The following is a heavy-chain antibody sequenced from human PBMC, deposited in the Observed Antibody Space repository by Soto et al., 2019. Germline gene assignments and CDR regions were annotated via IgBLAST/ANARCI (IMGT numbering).Heavy chain of an antibody. D-gene: IGHD2-21*02. Sequence: ETLSLTCSVSGGSVSYNSYYWGWIRQPPGKGLEWVGGIFYTGTTYYNPSLKDRLSISVDTSKNSFSLNLTSVTAADTAVYFCARLVVVTPVANVWGQGALVTAPQ. V-gene: IGHV4-39*01. CDR1: GGSVSYNSYY. CDR2: IFYTGTT. J-gene: IGHJ4*02. CDR3: ARLVVVTPVANV.